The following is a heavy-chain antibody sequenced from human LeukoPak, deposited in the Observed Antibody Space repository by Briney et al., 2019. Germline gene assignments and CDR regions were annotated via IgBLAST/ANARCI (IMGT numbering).Heavy chain of an antibody. D-gene: IGHD1-26*01. Sequence: GESLKISCEGSGFTFTNYWIAWVRQMPGKGLEWMGIIYPDDSDTNYSPSFQGHVTISADKSIRTAYLQWSSLEASDTAMYYCARPRYSGSDSAAMDVWGQGTTVTVS. V-gene: IGHV5-51*01. CDR1: GFTFTNYW. J-gene: IGHJ6*02. CDR3: ARPRYSGSDSAAMDV. CDR2: IYPDDSDT.